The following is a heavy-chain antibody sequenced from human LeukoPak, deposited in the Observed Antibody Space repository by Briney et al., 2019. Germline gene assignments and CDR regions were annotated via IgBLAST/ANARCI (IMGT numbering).Heavy chain of an antibody. Sequence: GASVKVSCKASGYTFTGYYMHWVRQAPGQGLEWVGWINPNSGGTNYAQKFQGRVTMTRDTSISTAYMELSRLRSDDTAVYHCARGSAPGSGSYGAFDIWGQGTMVTVSS. CDR2: INPNSGGT. CDR1: GYTFTGYY. V-gene: IGHV1-2*02. CDR3: ARGSAPGSGSYGAFDI. D-gene: IGHD1-26*01. J-gene: IGHJ3*02.